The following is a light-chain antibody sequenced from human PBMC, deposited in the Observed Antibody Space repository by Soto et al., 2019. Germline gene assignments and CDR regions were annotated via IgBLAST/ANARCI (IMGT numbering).Light chain of an antibody. V-gene: IGKV1-12*01. CDR2: SAS. CDR1: QGISRW. J-gene: IGKJ3*01. CDR3: QQADSFPLT. Sequence: DIQMTQSPSSVSASVGDRVTITCRASQGISRWLAWYQQKPGKAPNLLIYSASTLYTGVPSTFSGSGSGTDFTLTISSLQPEDSATYYCQQADSFPLTFGPGTKVDIK.